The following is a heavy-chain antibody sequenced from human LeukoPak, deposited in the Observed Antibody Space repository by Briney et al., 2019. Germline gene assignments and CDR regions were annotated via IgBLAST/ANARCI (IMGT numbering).Heavy chain of an antibody. J-gene: IGHJ4*02. Sequence: GGSLRLSCAASTFTFSTYWMHWVRQAPGKGLVWVSRISSDGSSTSYADSVKGRFTISRDNAKNSLYLQMNSLRAEDTAVYYCARDKSWLGPGYFDYWGQGTLVTVSS. V-gene: IGHV3-74*01. D-gene: IGHD6-19*01. CDR3: ARDKSWLGPGYFDY. CDR1: TFTFSTYW. CDR2: ISSDGSST.